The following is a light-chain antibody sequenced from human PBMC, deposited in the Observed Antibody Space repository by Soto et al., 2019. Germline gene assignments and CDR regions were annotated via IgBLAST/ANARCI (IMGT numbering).Light chain of an antibody. CDR2: DVN. Sequence: QSALTQPASVSGSPGQAITISCTGATTDVDGYDYVSLYQQHPGQAPKLMIFDVNNRPSGVSGRFSGSKSGDTASLTISGLQAEDDGDYCCTSYTGRAPFYVFGSGTKLPVL. CDR1: TTDVDGYDY. CDR3: TSYTGRAPFYV. J-gene: IGLJ1*01. V-gene: IGLV2-14*03.